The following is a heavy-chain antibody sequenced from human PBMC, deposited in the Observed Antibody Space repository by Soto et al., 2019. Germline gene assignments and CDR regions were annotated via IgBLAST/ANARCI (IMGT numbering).Heavy chain of an antibody. Sequence: QVQLVQSGAEVQKPGSSGKVSCKASGGTFSSYXFXXVXXXXXQGLEGMGRIIPLLGVTHYAQKFQGRVTITADKSASTAYMELSSLTSEDTAVYYCARGTVTIFGVVTPPDYWGQGTLVTVSS. CDR1: GGTFSSYX. CDR2: IIPLLGVT. D-gene: IGHD3-3*01. CDR3: ARGTVTIFGVVTPPDY. V-gene: IGHV1-69*02. J-gene: IGHJ4*02.